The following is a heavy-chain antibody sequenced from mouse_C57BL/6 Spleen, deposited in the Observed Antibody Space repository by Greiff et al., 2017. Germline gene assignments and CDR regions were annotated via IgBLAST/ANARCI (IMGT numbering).Heavy chain of an antibody. D-gene: IGHD2-5*01. V-gene: IGHV1-26*01. CDR3: ARDYYSNYDYYFDY. CDR1: GYTFTDYY. Sequence: EVQLQQSGPELVKPGASVKISCKASGYTFTDYYMNWVKQSHGKSLEWIGDINPNNGGTSYNQKFKGKATLTVDKSSSTAYMELRSLTSEDSAVYYCARDYYSNYDYYFDYWGQGTTLTVSS. CDR2: INPNNGGT. J-gene: IGHJ2*01.